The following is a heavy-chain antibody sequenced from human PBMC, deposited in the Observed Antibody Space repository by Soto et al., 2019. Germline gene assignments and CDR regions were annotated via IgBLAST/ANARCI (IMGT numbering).Heavy chain of an antibody. CDR2: ISSSSSTI. D-gene: IGHD3-9*01. CDR1: GFTSSSYS. V-gene: IGHV3-48*02. CDR3: APAPATNGYDIDY. J-gene: IGHJ4*02. Sequence: EVQLVESGGGLVQPGGSLRLSCAVSGFTSSSYSMNWVRQAPGKGLEWVSYISSSSSTINYAVSVKGRFTISRDNAKNSLYLQTNSMRDEDTAVYYCAPAPATNGYDIDYWGQGTLVTVS.